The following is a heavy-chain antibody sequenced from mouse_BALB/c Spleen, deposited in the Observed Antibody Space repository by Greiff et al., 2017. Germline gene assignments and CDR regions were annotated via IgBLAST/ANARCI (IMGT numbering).Heavy chain of an antibody. V-gene: IGHV3-2*02. CDR1: GYSITSDYA. J-gene: IGHJ2*01. CDR3: ARKDGNYYFDY. CDR2: ISYSGST. D-gene: IGHD2-1*01. Sequence: EVQLVESGPGLVKPSQSLSLTCTVTGYSITSDYAWNWIRQFPGNKLEWMGYISYSGSTSYNPSLKSRISITRDTSKNQFFLQLISVTTEDTATYYCARKDGNYYFDYWGQGTTLTVSS.